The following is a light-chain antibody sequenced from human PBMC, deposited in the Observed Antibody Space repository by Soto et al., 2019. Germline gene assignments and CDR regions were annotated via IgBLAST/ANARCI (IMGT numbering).Light chain of an antibody. CDR3: QQYGTSPIT. V-gene: IGKV1-8*01. J-gene: IGKJ5*01. Sequence: AIRMTQSASSFSASTGDRVTITCRASQGIGSYLAWFQQKPGQAPKLLIYAASSLQSGVPSRFSGSGYGTDFNLTISRLETEDFAVYYCQQYGTSPITFGQGTRLEIK. CDR1: QGIGSY. CDR2: AAS.